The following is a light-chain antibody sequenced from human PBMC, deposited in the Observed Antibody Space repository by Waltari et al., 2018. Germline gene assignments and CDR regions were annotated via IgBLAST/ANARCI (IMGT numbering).Light chain of an antibody. CDR3: HQAFDWPRGT. CDR1: QRIDSY. CDR2: DAS. V-gene: IGKV3-11*01. J-gene: IGKJ1*01. Sequence: EIVLTQSPVTLSLSPGEGATLSCRARQRIDSYLAWYQQKPGQAPRLLIYDASKRASGIPAMFRGSGSGTDFTLTISSLEPEDSAVYYCHQAFDWPRGTFGQGTKVEIK.